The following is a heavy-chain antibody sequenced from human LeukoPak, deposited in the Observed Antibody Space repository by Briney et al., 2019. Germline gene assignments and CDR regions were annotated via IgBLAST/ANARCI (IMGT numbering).Heavy chain of an antibody. CDR1: GSTLTELS. CDR3: AIEGDRGTYLDY. Sequence: ASVKVSCKVSGSTLTELSVHWVRQAPGEGLEWMGGFDPEDGEIIYAQKLQGRATMTEDTSTDTAYMELSSLRSEDTAVYYCAIEGDRGTYLDYWGQGTLVTVSS. D-gene: IGHD3-16*01. V-gene: IGHV1-24*01. J-gene: IGHJ4*02. CDR2: FDPEDGEI.